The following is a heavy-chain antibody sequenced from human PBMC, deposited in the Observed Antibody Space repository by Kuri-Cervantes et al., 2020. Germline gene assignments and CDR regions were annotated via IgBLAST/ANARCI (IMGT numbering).Heavy chain of an antibody. V-gene: IGHV1-46*01. Sequence: ASVKVSCKASGYTFTSSYIHWVRQAPGQGLEWMGIINPSGGGTSYAQRFQGRVTMTRDTSTSTVYMELCSLRSEDTAVYYCARVQVLLWFGADPWGQGTLVTVSS. J-gene: IGHJ5*02. CDR1: GYTFTSSY. CDR2: INPSGGGT. CDR3: ARVQVLLWFGADP. D-gene: IGHD3-10*01.